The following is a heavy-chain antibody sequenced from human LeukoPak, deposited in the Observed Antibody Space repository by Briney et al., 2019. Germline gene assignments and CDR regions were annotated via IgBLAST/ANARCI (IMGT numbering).Heavy chain of an antibody. CDR3: ARGFFGVLDY. J-gene: IGHJ4*02. CDR1: GGSFGGYY. CDR2: INHSGST. D-gene: IGHD3-3*01. Sequence: MASETLSLTCAVYGGSFGGYYWSWIRQPPGKGLEWIGEINHSGSTNYNPSLKSRVTISVDTSKNQFSLKLSSVTAADTAVYYCARGFFGVLDYWGQGTLVTVSS. V-gene: IGHV4-34*01.